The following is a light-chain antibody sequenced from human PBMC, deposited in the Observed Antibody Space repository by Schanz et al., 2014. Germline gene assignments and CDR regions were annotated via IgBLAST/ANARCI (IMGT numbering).Light chain of an antibody. V-gene: IGKV3-20*01. CDR2: DAS. CDR1: HSVRTN. Sequence: VVVTQSPGTLSVFPGERATLSCRASHSVRTNLAWYQQKPGQPPRLLIFDASTRASGVPLRFSGSGSGTEFTLTISRLEPEDFAVYYCHQYGSSPRGSLTFGGGTKVEIK. CDR3: HQYGSSPRGSLT. J-gene: IGKJ4*01.